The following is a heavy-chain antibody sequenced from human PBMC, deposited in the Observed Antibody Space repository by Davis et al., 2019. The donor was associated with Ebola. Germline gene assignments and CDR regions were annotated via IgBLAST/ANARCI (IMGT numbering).Heavy chain of an antibody. CDR1: GYTFTTYG. Sequence: ASVKVSCKASGYTFTTYGITWVRQAPGQGLEWMGWISTSNGNTNHAQKFQGRVTMTTDTSTTTAYMELRSLESDDTALYYRARGGFSWNYVQSALDYWGQGTLITVSS. CDR3: ARGGFSWNYVQSALDY. D-gene: IGHD1-7*01. J-gene: IGHJ4*02. V-gene: IGHV1-18*01. CDR2: ISTSNGNT.